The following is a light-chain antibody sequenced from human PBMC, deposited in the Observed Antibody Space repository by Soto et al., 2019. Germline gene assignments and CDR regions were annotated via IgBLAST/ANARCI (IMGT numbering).Light chain of an antibody. J-gene: IGLJ2*01. CDR2: DVS. CDR3: SSYTSSSTYVV. Sequence: ALTQPASVSGSPGQSITISCTGTSSDVGGYNYVSWYQQHPGKAPKLMIYDVSNRPSGVSNRFSGSKSGNTASLTISGLQAEDEADYYCSSYTSSSTYVVFGGGTKLTVL. V-gene: IGLV2-14*01. CDR1: SSDVGGYNY.